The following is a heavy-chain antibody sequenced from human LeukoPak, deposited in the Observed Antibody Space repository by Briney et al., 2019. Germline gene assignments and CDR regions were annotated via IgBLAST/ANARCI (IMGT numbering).Heavy chain of an antibody. CDR3: ARDGFQYSSGWYSGVGYFDY. V-gene: IGHV3-7*01. D-gene: IGHD6-19*01. J-gene: IGHJ4*02. CDR1: GFTFGSYW. CDR2: IKQDGSEK. Sequence: PGGSLRLSCAASGFTFGSYWVTWVRQAPGKGLEWVANIKQDGSEKYYVDSVRGRFTISRDNAKNSLYLQMNSLRAEDTAVYYCARDGFQYSSGWYSGVGYFDYWGQGTLVTVSS.